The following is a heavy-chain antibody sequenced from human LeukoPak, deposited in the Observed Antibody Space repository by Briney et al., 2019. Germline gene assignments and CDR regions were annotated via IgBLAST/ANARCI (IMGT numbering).Heavy chain of an antibody. J-gene: IGHJ4*02. CDR1: GVTLSSHG. V-gene: IGHV3-23*01. D-gene: IGHD5-24*01. CDR2: IFPSGVIT. Sequence: PGGSSRLSCAASGVTLSSHGMNTVRPAPGKGLEWVSGIFPSGVITYYQDSVKGRFNISRDNSKGTVYLKMNSLRPEDTAVYYCAKDGAWLQYGNWGRGTLVTVSS. CDR3: AKDGAWLQYGN.